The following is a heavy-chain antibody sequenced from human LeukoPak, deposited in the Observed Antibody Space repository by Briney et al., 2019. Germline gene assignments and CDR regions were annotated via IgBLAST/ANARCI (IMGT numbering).Heavy chain of an antibody. J-gene: IGHJ5*02. V-gene: IGHV3-7*03. CDR2: IKQDGSEK. Sequence: GGSLRLSCAASGFTFSSYWMSWVRQAPGKGLEWVANIKQDGSEKYYVDSVKGRFTISRDNAKNSLYLQMNSLRAEDTALYYCAKDGAPRNTAMVTFWFDPWGQGTLVTVSS. CDR1: GFTFSSYW. D-gene: IGHD5-18*01. CDR3: AKDGAPRNTAMVTFWFDP.